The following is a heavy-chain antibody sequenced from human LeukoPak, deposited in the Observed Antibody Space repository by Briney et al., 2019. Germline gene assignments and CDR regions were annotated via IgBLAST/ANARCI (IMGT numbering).Heavy chain of an antibody. J-gene: IGHJ6*02. Sequence: GGPLRPSCTASGFTFSSYRMNWVRQAPGKGREWVSSISSSSRFIYYADSVKGRFTISRDNAKNSLYLQMNSLRAEDTAVYYCARGGQGELLTRYFCGMDGWGQGTTVTVSS. V-gene: IGHV3-21*01. D-gene: IGHD1-26*01. CDR1: GFTFSSYR. CDR2: ISSSSRFI. CDR3: ARGGQGELLTRYFCGMDG.